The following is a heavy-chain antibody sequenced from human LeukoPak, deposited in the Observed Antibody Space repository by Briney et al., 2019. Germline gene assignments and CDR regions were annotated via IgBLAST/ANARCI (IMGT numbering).Heavy chain of an antibody. J-gene: IGHJ4*02. CDR1: GGSFSGYY. V-gene: IGHV4-34*01. CDR3: ARGRIAVATCDY. CDR2: INHSGST. Sequence: SETLSLTCAVYGGSFSGYYWSWIRQPPGKGLEWIGEINHSGSTNYSPSLKSRVTISVDTSKNRFSLKLSSVTAADTAVYYCARGRIAVATCDYWGQGTLVTVSS. D-gene: IGHD6-19*01.